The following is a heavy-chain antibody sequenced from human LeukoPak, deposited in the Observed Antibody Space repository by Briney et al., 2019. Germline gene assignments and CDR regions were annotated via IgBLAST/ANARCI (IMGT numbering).Heavy chain of an antibody. V-gene: IGHV3-15*01. D-gene: IGHD2-21*01. Sequence: PGGSLRLSCAASGFTFTNAWMTWVRQAPGKGLERVGRIKSGDGGTTDYAAPVKGRFTISRDDSKNTVYLQMNSLKTEDTAVYYCATNSDLDYWGQGSLVTVSS. J-gene: IGHJ4*02. CDR1: GFTFTNAW. CDR2: IKSGDGGTT. CDR3: ATNSDLDY.